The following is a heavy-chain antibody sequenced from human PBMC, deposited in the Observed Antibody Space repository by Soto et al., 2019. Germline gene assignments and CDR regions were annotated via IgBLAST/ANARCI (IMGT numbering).Heavy chain of an antibody. D-gene: IGHD6-19*01. CDR2: ISAYNGNT. Sequence: QDQLVQSGVEVKKPGASVKVSCKASGYSFTNYGITWVRQAPGQGFEWMGWISAYNGNTNYAQKFQGRVTMTTDASTCTAYLELTRLTSDGTAVYYCARERGVAPPVAGNTQSSYYMDVWGKGTTVTVSS. V-gene: IGHV1-18*01. J-gene: IGHJ6*03. CDR3: ARERGVAPPVAGNTQSSYYMDV. CDR1: GYSFTNYG.